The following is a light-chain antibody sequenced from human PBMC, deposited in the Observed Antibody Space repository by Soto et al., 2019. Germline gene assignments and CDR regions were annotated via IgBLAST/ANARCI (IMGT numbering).Light chain of an antibody. CDR2: AAS. CDR3: QHTSSTPT. V-gene: IGKV1-39*01. CDR1: QAIRND. J-gene: IGKJ4*01. Sequence: DIQITHSPTSRSAPVGERVTLTCPASQAIRNDLGWYQQKPAKAPKRLIYAASSLQTGVSSRFSGSGSGTDFTLTISHLQPEDFATYYCQHTSSTPTFGGGTKVDIK.